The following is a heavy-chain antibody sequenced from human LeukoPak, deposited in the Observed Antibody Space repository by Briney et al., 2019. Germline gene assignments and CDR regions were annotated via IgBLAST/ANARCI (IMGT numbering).Heavy chain of an antibody. V-gene: IGHV3-23*01. D-gene: IGHD3-22*01. CDR3: AKERITMIVVVIPDAFDI. CDR2: LSGSGGNT. CDR1: GFTFSSYA. Sequence: PGGSLRLSCAASGFTFSSYAMSWVRQAPGKGLEWVSTLSGSGGNTYYADSVKGRFTISRDNSKNTLYLQMNSLRAEDTAVYYCAKERITMIVVVIPDAFDIWGQGTMVTVSS. J-gene: IGHJ3*02.